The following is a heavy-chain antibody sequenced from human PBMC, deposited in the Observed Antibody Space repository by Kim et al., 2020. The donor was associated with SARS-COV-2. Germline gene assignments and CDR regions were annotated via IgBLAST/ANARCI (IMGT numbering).Heavy chain of an antibody. J-gene: IGHJ6*02. CDR1: GFTFSSYS. CDR3: ARHGYLVLRFLEYKYGMDV. Sequence: GGSLRLSCAASGFTFSSYSMNWVRQAPGKGLEWVSYISSSSSTIYYADSVKGRFTISRDNAKNSLYLQMNSLRDEDTAVYYFARHGYLVLRFLEYKYGMDVWGQGTTVTVSS. D-gene: IGHD3-3*01. CDR2: ISSSSSTI. V-gene: IGHV3-48*02.